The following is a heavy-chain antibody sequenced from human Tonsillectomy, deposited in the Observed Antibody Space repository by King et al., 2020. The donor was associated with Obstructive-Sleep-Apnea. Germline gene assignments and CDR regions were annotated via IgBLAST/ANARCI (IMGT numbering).Heavy chain of an antibody. J-gene: IGHJ4*02. CDR3: ARRQYSSSITAFDY. D-gene: IGHD6-13*01. CDR2: IYYIGST. Sequence: QLQESGPVLVKPSETLSLTCTVSCGSISSSSYYWGWIRQPPGKVLEWSGGIYYIGSTSSNPSLKRRGTISLDTSKNQFSLKLSYVTADDTAGYYCARRQYSSSITAFDYWGQGTLVTVSS. V-gene: IGHV4-39*01. CDR1: CGSISSSSYY.